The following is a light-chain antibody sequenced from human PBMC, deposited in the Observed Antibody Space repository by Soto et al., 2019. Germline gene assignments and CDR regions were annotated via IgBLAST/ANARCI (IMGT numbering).Light chain of an antibody. CDR1: SGHSSYA. Sequence: QLVLTQSPSASASLGASVKLTCTLSSGHSSYAIAWHQQQPEKGPRYLMKLNNDDSHSKGDGIPDRFSGSSSGAERYLTISSLQSEDEADYYCQTWGTGVVFGGGTKRTVL. V-gene: IGLV4-69*02. CDR3: QTWGTGVV. J-gene: IGLJ2*01. CDR2: LNNDDSH.